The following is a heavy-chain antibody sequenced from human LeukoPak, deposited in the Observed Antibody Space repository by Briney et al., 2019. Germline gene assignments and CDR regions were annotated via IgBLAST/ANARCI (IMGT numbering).Heavy chain of an antibody. D-gene: IGHD3-22*01. J-gene: IGHJ6*03. CDR3: ARGDRSSGLLGYYYYYYMDV. CDR1: GYTFISYD. CDR2: MNPNTGNT. Sequence: ASVKVSCKASGYTFISYDLNWVRQVPGQGLEWMGWMNPNTGNTGYAQKFQGRVTITRNTSISTAFMELSSLRSEDTAVYYCARGDRSSGLLGYYYYYYMDVWGKGTTVTVSS. V-gene: IGHV1-8*01.